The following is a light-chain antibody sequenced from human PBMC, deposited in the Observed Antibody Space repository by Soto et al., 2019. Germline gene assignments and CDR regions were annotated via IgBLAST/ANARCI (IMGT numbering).Light chain of an antibody. CDR3: SSYAGRNNLGV. CDR1: SSDVGGYNY. V-gene: IGLV2-8*01. J-gene: IGLJ1*01. Sequence: QSALTQPPSASGSPGQSVTISCTGTSSDVGGYNYVSWYQHHPGKAPKLMIYEVSKRPSGVPDRFSGSKSGNTASLTVSGLQAEDEADYYCSSYAGRNNLGVFGTGTKVTVL. CDR2: EVS.